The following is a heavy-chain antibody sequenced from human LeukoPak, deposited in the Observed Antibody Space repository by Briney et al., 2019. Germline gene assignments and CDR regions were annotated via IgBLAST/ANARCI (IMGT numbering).Heavy chain of an antibody. CDR1: GFTFSSYE. Sequence: GGSLRLSCAASGFTFSSYEMNWVRQAPGKGLEWVSYISSSGSTIYYADSVKGRFTISRDNAKNSLYLQMNSLRAEDTAVYYCARDSVAGTDYYYGMDVWGQGTTVTVSS. D-gene: IGHD6-19*01. CDR3: ARDSVAGTDYYYGMDV. V-gene: IGHV3-48*03. CDR2: ISSSGSTI. J-gene: IGHJ6*02.